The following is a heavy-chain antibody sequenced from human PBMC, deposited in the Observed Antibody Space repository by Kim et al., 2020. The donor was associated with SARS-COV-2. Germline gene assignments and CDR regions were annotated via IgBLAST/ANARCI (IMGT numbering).Heavy chain of an antibody. CDR2: ISYDGSNK. D-gene: IGHD6-19*01. J-gene: IGHJ6*02. CDR3: ARVSIAVAGNYYYGMDV. Sequence: GGSLRLSCAASGFTFSSYGMHWVRQAPGKGLEWVAVISYDGSNKYYADSVKGRFTISRDNSKNTLYLQMNSLRAEDTAVYYCARVSIAVAGNYYYGMDVWGQGTTVTVSS. V-gene: IGHV3-33*05. CDR1: GFTFSSYG.